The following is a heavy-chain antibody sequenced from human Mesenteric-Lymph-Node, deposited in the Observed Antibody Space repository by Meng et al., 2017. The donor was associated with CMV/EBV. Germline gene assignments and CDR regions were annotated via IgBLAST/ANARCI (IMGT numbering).Heavy chain of an antibody. V-gene: IGHV3-21*01. CDR3: AKGGVYSSSWGDY. CDR2: ISSSSSYI. CDR1: GFTFSSYS. Sequence: GGSLRLSCAASGFTFSSYSMNWVRQAPGKGLEWVSSISSSSSYIYYADSVKGRFTISRDNAKNSLYLQMNSLRAEDTAVYYCAKGGVYSSSWGDYWGQGTLVTVSS. J-gene: IGHJ4*02. D-gene: IGHD6-13*01.